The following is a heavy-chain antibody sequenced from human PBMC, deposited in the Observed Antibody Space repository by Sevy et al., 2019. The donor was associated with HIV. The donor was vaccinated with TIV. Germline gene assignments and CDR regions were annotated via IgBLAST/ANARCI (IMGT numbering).Heavy chain of an antibody. V-gene: IGHV3-23*01. Sequence: GGSLRLSCAVSGFSFDSYGMTWVRQAPGKGLEWVSGISGSGTRTYYADSVKGRFSISRDNSKNRLYLQMNSLRREDKGIYYWAKGGGGHYDPDEIGYYFYYYNMDVWGKGTTVTVSS. CDR2: ISGSGTRT. CDR3: AKGGGGHYDPDEIGYYFYYYNMDV. J-gene: IGHJ6*03. D-gene: IGHD3-22*01. CDR1: GFSFDSYG.